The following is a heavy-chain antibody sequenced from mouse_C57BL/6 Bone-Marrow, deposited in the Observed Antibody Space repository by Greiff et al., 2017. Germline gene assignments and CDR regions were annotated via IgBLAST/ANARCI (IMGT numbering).Heavy chain of an antibody. Sequence: VQLQQSGAELVRPGASVKLSCTASGFNIKDDYMHWVKQRPEQGLEWIGWIDPENGDTEYASKFQGKATITADTSSNTAYLQLSSLTSEDTAVSYCTRNDGYYRAWFAYWGQGTLVTVSA. V-gene: IGHV14-4*01. CDR2: IDPENGDT. D-gene: IGHD2-3*01. J-gene: IGHJ3*01. CDR1: GFNIKDDY. CDR3: TRNDGYYRAWFAY.